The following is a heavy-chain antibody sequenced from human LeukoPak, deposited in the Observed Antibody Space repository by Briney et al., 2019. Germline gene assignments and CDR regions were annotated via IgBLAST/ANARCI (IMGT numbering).Heavy chain of an antibody. CDR2: ISYDGSNK. D-gene: IGHD5-12*01. CDR1: GFTFSSYG. CDR3: AKSIVATIRLYYGVDV. J-gene: IGHJ6*04. Sequence: GGSPRLSCAASGFTFSSYGMHWVRQAPGKGLEWVAVISYDGSNKYYADSVKGRFTISRDNSKNTLYLQMNSLRAEDTAVYYCAKSIVATIRLYYGVDVWGKGTTVTVSS. V-gene: IGHV3-30*18.